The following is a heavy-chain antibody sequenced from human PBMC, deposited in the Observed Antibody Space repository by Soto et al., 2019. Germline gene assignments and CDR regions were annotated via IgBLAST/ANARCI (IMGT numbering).Heavy chain of an antibody. CDR1: GYTFTSSG. CDR3: ARRGVGACMYYYGMDV. D-gene: IGHD1-26*01. V-gene: IGHV1-18*01. J-gene: IGHJ6*02. Sequence: SVKVSCKASGYTFTSSGISWVRQAPGQGLEWMGWISAYNGNTNYAQKHQGRVTMTTDTSTSTAYMELRSLRSDDTAVYYCARRGVGACMYYYGMDVWGQGTTVTSP. CDR2: ISAYNGNT.